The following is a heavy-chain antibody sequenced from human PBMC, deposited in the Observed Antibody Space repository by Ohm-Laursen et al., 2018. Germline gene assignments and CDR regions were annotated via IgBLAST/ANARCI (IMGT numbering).Heavy chain of an antibody. J-gene: IGHJ1*01. Sequence: GASVKVSCKASGYTFTDHHIHWVRQAPGQGPEWMGLINPNNGGTSYAQTFQGRVTMTRDTSISTAYMDLSRLRSDDTAVYYCARWSPNKHWGQGTLVTVSS. CDR3: ARWSPNKH. CDR1: GYTFTDHH. CDR2: INPNNGGT. V-gene: IGHV1-2*02. D-gene: IGHD4/OR15-4a*01.